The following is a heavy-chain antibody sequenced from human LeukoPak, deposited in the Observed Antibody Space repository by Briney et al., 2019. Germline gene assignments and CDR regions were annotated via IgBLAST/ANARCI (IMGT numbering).Heavy chain of an antibody. CDR2: IYYSGST. CDR1: GGSISSSSYY. Sequence: SETLSLTCTVSGGSISSSSYYWGWIRQPPGKGLEWIGSIYYSGSTYYNPSLKSRVTISVDTSKNQFSLKLSSVTAADTAVYYCAKGRLGAGDALDYWGQGTPVTVSS. V-gene: IGHV4-39*01. D-gene: IGHD6-13*01. CDR3: AKGRLGAGDALDY. J-gene: IGHJ4*02.